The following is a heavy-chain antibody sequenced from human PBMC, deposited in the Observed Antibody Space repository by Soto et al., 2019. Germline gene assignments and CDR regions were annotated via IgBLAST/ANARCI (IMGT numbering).Heavy chain of an antibody. CDR1: GGSISSYY. Sequence: SETLSLTCPVSGGSISSYYLSWIRQPPGKGLEWIGYIYYSGSTNYNPSLKSRVTISVDTSKNQFSLKLSSVTAADTAVYYCASILGYCSSTSCREEWFDPWGQGTLVTVSS. CDR2: IYYSGST. J-gene: IGHJ5*02. D-gene: IGHD2-2*01. CDR3: ASILGYCSSTSCREEWFDP. V-gene: IGHV4-59*12.